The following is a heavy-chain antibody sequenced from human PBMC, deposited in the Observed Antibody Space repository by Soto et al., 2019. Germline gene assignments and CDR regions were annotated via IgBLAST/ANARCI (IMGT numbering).Heavy chain of an antibody. Sequence: PGKSLKISCKGSGYSFTSYWIGWVRQMPGKGLEWMGIIYPGDSDTRYSPSFQGQVTISADKSISTAYLQWSSLKASDTAMYYCARQSLNYDFWSGYPFDYWGQGTLVTVSS. V-gene: IGHV5-51*01. CDR3: ARQSLNYDFWSGYPFDY. CDR2: IYPGDSDT. J-gene: IGHJ4*02. CDR1: GYSFTSYW. D-gene: IGHD3-3*01.